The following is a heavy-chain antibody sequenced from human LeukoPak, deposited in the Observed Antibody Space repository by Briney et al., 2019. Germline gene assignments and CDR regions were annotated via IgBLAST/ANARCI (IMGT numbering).Heavy chain of an antibody. CDR1: GYTFTGYY. CDR3: ARDRAAYEYYFDD. J-gene: IGHJ4*02. CDR2: INPNSGGT. D-gene: IGHD3-3*01. Sequence: ASVKVSCKASGYTFTGYYIHWVRQAPGQGLEWMGWINPNSGGTNYAQKFQGRVTMTRDTSINTAYMELTRLTSDDTAVYYCARDRAAYEYYFDDWGQGTLVTVSS. V-gene: IGHV1-2*02.